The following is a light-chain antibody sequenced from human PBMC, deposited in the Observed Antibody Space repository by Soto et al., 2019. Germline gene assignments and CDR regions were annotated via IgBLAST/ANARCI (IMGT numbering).Light chain of an antibody. J-gene: IGKJ2*01. V-gene: IGKV1-39*01. Sequence: DIQMTQSPSSLSSSIGDRVTITCRASQNIRNYLNWYQQKPGQAPNLLIYASSSLRGGVPSRFRCSGSGTEFTLNMSSLQPEDFATYYCQQGHTLPYTFGQGTNLGI. CDR3: QQGHTLPYT. CDR2: ASS. CDR1: QNIRNY.